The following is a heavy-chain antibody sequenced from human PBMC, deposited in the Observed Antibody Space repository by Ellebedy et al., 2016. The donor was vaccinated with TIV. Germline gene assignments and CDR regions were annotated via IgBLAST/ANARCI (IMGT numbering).Heavy chain of an antibody. Sequence: GGSLRLSCAASGFTFSEYSMNWVRQAPGKGLEWVSGISAGGNTYYADSVKGRFTISRNDSKNTLYLQMNSLRAEDTANYYCAREAGTSGWYSGFQHWGQGTLVTVSS. CDR2: ISAGGNT. D-gene: IGHD6-19*01. V-gene: IGHV3-53*01. CDR3: AREAGTSGWYSGFQH. CDR1: GFTFSEYS. J-gene: IGHJ1*01.